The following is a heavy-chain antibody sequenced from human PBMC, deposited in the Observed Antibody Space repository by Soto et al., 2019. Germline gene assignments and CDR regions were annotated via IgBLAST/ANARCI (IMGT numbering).Heavy chain of an antibody. V-gene: IGHV1-46*01. D-gene: IGHD3-3*02. J-gene: IGHJ4*02. Sequence: VSVKVSCKASGYSFFSYYIHWVRQAPGQGLEWMGRFLASGGNTFYAQRFRGRVSMTRDTSSTNTVSLELTSLTSDDTAVYYCARGGATIFGVIDSWGQGTRVTVSS. CDR3: ARGGATIFGVIDS. CDR2: FLASGGNT. CDR1: GYSFFSYY.